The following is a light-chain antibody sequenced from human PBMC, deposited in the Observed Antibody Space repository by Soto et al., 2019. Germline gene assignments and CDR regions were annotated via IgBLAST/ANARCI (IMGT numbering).Light chain of an antibody. Sequence: DIQMTQSPSTLSASVGDRVTITCRASQSISNWLAWYQQKPGKAPKLLIYRASSLEGGVPSRFSGSGSGTECTLTISGLQPDAFATYYCQQYESYSTFGGGTKVEIK. CDR1: QSISNW. CDR2: RAS. V-gene: IGKV1-5*03. CDR3: QQYESYST. J-gene: IGKJ4*01.